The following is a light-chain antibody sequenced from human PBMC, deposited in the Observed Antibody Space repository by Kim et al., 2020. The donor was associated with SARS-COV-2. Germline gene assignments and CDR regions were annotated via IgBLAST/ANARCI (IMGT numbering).Light chain of an antibody. CDR1: SGSIASNY. CDR3: QSYDSSNRV. V-gene: IGLV6-57*03. Sequence: NFMLTQPHSVSEAPGKTVTISCTRSSGSIASNYVQWYQQRPGSAPTTVIYEDNQRPSGVPDRFSGSIGSSSNSASLTISGLKTEDEADYYCQSYDSSNRVFGGGTQLTVL. J-gene: IGLJ3*02. CDR2: EDN.